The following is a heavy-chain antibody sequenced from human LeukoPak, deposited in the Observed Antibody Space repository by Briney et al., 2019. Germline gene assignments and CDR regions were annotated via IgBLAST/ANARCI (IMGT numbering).Heavy chain of an antibody. Sequence: GGSLRLSRAASGFTVSSNYMSWVRQAPGKGLEWVSVIYSGGSTYYADSVKGRFTISRDNSKNTLYLQMNSLRAEDTAVYYCARAVWFGELYFDYWGQGTLVTVSS. CDR2: IYSGGST. J-gene: IGHJ4*02. CDR3: ARAVWFGELYFDY. D-gene: IGHD3-10*01. CDR1: GFTVSSNY. V-gene: IGHV3-53*01.